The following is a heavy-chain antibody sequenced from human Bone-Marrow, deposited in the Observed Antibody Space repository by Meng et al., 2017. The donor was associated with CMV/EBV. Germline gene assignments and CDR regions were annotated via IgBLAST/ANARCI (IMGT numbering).Heavy chain of an antibody. J-gene: IGHJ5*02. CDR1: GGTFSSYA. CDR2: IIPIFGTA. V-gene: IGHV1-69*05. CDR3: AREVPAANLEFNWFDP. D-gene: IGHD2-2*01. Sequence: GGTFSSYAIRWVRQAPGQGLEWMGGIIPIFGTANYAQKFQGRVTITTDESTSTAYMELSSLRSEDTAVYYCAREVPAANLEFNWFDPWGQGTLVTVSS.